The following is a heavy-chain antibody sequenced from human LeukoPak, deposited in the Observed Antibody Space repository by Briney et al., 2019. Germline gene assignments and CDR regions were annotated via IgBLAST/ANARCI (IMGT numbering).Heavy chain of an antibody. J-gene: IGHJ4*02. Sequence: QPGGSLRLSCAASGFTFSSYGMHWVRQAPGKGLEWVAVISYDGSNKYYADSVKGRFTISRDNSKNTLYLQMNSLRAEDTAVYYCAKEVGSSGCPDYWGQGTLVTVSS. V-gene: IGHV3-30*18. CDR3: AKEVGSSGCPDY. CDR2: ISYDGSNK. D-gene: IGHD6-19*01. CDR1: GFTFSSYG.